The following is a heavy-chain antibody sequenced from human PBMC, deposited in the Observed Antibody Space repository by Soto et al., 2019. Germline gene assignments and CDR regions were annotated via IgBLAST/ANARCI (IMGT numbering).Heavy chain of an antibody. CDR3: AKGRAATPLYYYMDV. D-gene: IGHD2-15*01. V-gene: IGHV3-23*01. J-gene: IGHJ6*03. CDR1: GFTFSSYA. CDR2: ISGNGGST. Sequence: EVQLLESGGGLVQPGGSLRLSCAASGFTFSSYAMSWVRQAPGKGLEWVSAISGNGGSTYYADSVKGRFTISRDNSKDTLYLQMNSLRAEDTAVYYCAKGRAATPLYYYMDVWGKGTTVTVSS.